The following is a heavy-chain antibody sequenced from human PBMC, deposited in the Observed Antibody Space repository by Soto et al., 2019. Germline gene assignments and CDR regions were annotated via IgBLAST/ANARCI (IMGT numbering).Heavy chain of an antibody. D-gene: IGHD1-26*01. J-gene: IGHJ5*02. CDR1: GYTFTGYY. CDR2: INPNSGGT. CDR3: AGGVLSGSYYNWFDP. V-gene: IGHV1-2*02. Sequence: VASVKVSCKASGYTFTGYYMHWVRQAPGQGLEWMGWINPNSGGTDYAQKFQGRVTMTRDTSISTAYMELSRLRSGDTAVYYCAGGVLSGSYYNWFDPWGQGTPVTVSS.